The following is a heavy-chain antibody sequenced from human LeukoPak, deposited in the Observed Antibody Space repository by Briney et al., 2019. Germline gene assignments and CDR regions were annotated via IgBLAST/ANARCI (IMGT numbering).Heavy chain of an antibody. CDR3: ARDWYYGSGSDRGDY. CDR1: GYTFTGYY. Sequence: ASVKVSCKASGYTFTGYYMHWVRQAPGQGLEWMGRINPNSGGTNYAQKFQGRVTMTRDTSISKAYMELSRLRSDDTAVYYCARDWYYGSGSDRGDYWGQGTLVTVSS. CDR2: INPNSGGT. V-gene: IGHV1-2*06. J-gene: IGHJ4*02. D-gene: IGHD3-10*01.